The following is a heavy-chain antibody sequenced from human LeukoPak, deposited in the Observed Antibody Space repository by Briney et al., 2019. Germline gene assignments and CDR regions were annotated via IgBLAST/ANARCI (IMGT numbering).Heavy chain of an antibody. CDR2: VSQSGST. Sequence: SETLSLTCTVSGGSISNSNWWSWVRQPPGKGLEWIGEVSQSGSTNYNPSLKSRVTMSLDKSKNQFSLKLSSVTAADTAVYYCARREAAIINFDYWGQGTLVTVSS. V-gene: IGHV4-4*02. CDR3: ARREAAIINFDY. J-gene: IGHJ4*02. D-gene: IGHD2-2*01. CDR1: GGSISNSNW.